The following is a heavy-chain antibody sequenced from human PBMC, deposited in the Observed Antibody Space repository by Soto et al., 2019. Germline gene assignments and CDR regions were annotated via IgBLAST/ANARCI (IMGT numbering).Heavy chain of an antibody. J-gene: IGHJ4*02. CDR3: ARDPGGPIRWFDY. V-gene: IGHV4-31*03. Sequence: LSLTCTVSGGSISSGGYYWSWIRQHPGKGLEWIGYIYYSGGTYYNPSLKSRVTISVDTSKNQFSLKLSSVTAADTAVYYCARDPGGPIRWFDYWGQGTLVTVSS. D-gene: IGHD4-17*01. CDR1: GGSISSGGYY. CDR2: IYYSGGT.